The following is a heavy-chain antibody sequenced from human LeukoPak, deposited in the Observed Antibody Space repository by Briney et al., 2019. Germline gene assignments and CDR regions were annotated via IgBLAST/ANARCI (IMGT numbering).Heavy chain of an antibody. CDR2: ISVSGDIT. J-gene: IGHJ5*02. CDR3: AKDQRFCSGGYCYGWFDP. V-gene: IGHV3-23*01. D-gene: IGHD2-15*01. CDR1: GFTFSAYG. Sequence: GGSLRLSCAASGFTFSAYGMGWVRQAPGKGLEWVSAISVSGDITNHADSVKGRFTISRDNSKNTVSLQMNGLRAEDTALYYCAKDQRFCSGGYCYGWFDPWGQGTLVTVSS.